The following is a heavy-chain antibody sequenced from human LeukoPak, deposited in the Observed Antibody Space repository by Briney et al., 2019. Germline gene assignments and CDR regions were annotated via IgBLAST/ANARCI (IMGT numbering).Heavy chain of an antibody. Sequence: PGGSLRLSCTASGFTFGDYAMHWVRQAPGKGLEWVAVISYDGSNKYYADSVKGRFTISRDNSKNTLYLQMNSLKTEDTAVYYCTDSSAIQHWGQGTLVTVSS. CDR1: GFTFGDYA. J-gene: IGHJ1*01. V-gene: IGHV3-30-3*01. CDR3: TDSSAIQH. CDR2: ISYDGSNK. D-gene: IGHD3-22*01.